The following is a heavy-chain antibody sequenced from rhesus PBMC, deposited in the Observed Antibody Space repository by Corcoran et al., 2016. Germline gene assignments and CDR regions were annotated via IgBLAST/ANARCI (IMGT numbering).Heavy chain of an antibody. CDR2: IYGSGGGT. Sequence: QLQLQESGPGLVKPSETLSVTCAVSGGSISDDYYWSWIRQPPGKGLEWIWYIYGSGGGTNYHPSLKNRVTISIDTSKNQFSLKLSSVTAADTAVYYCASLIAAAYFDYWGQGVLVTVSS. V-gene: IGHV4-106*01. J-gene: IGHJ4*01. CDR3: ASLIAAAYFDY. CDR1: GGSISDDYY. D-gene: IGHD6-25*01.